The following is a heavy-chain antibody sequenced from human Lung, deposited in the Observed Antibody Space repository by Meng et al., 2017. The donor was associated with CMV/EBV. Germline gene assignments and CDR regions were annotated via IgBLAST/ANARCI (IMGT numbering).Heavy chain of an antibody. CDR2: IHFNGNA. CDR3: AREVDAARDSDAFDI. Sequence: SXTLSLXCIVSGASISSENYFWSWIRQPPGKGLEWIGYIHFNGNAYYNPSLESRAAISKDTSNNQSNDQFSLKLSSVTAADTAVYYCAREVDAARDSDAFDIWGQGXMVTVSS. J-gene: IGHJ3*02. V-gene: IGHV4-30-4*02. D-gene: IGHD6-6*01. CDR1: GASISSENYF.